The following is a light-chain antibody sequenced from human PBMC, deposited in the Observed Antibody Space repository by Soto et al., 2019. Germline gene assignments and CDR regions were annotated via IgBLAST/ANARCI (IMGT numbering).Light chain of an antibody. CDR2: EVN. CDR3: SSYTTSSTLYV. CDR1: SSDVGRYTY. V-gene: IGLV2-14*01. Sequence: QSVLTQPASVSGSPRQSITISCTGASSDVGRYTYVSWYQQHQGKAPKLMIYEVNNRPSGVSNRFSGSKSGNTASLTISGLQSEDEADYYCSSYTTSSTLYVFGTGTKVTV. J-gene: IGLJ1*01.